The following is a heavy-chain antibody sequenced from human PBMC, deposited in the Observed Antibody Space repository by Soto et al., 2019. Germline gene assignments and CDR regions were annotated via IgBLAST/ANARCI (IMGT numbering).Heavy chain of an antibody. CDR3: AKDGSDYGEWGNWFDP. CDR1: GFTFRSYA. V-gene: IGHV3-30*18. J-gene: IGHJ5*02. CDR2: IAFDGSKT. D-gene: IGHD4-17*01. Sequence: QVQMVESGGGVVQPGRSLRLSCAVSGFTFRSYAMHWVRQAPGKGLEWVAVIAFDGSKTHYADSVKGRFTISRDNSKNXLYLQMNRLGPDDTAVYYWAKDGSDYGEWGNWFDPWGQGTLVSVSS.